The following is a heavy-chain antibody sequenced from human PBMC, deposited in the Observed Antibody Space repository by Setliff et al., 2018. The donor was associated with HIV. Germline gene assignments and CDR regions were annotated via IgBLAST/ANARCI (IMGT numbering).Heavy chain of an antibody. CDR2: VITILDIT. CDR1: GGTSNTYA. CDR3: AGPRGDEAFDI. Sequence: ASVKVSCKASGGTSNTYAINWVRQAPGQGLEWMGQVITILDITSYAQKFQGRVTITADESTNTMYMELSSLRSDDTAVYYCAGPRGDEAFDIWGQGTRVT. J-gene: IGHJ3*02. V-gene: IGHV1-69*10. D-gene: IGHD3-10*01.